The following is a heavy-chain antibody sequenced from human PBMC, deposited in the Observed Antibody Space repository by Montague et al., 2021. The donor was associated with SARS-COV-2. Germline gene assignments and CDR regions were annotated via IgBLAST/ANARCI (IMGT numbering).Heavy chain of an antibody. CDR2: IWHDGSNK. D-gene: IGHD1-1*01. V-gene: IGHV3-33*03. CDR3: ASQNWTGAAFDY. J-gene: IGHJ4*02. Sequence: SLRLSCAASGFTFSSYGMHWVRQAPGKGLEWVAVIWHDGSNKYYVDSVKGRFTISRDNSKNTLYLQMNSLRAEDTAVYYCASQNWTGAAFDYWGQGTLVTVSS. CDR1: GFTFSSYG.